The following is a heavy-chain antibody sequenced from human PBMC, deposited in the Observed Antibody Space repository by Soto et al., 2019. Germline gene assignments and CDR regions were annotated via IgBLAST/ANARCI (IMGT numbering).Heavy chain of an antibody. V-gene: IGHV4-30-4*01. D-gene: IGHD3-3*01. CDR2: IYYSGST. Sequence: SETLSLTCTVSGGSISSGDYYWSWIRQPPGKGLEWIGYIYYSGSTYYNPSLKSRVTISVDTSKNQFSLKLSSVTAADTAVYYSAREPFGHSYDFWSCSDVWGQGTRVTVSS. CDR1: GGSISSGDYY. CDR3: AREPFGHSYDFWSCSDV. J-gene: IGHJ6*02.